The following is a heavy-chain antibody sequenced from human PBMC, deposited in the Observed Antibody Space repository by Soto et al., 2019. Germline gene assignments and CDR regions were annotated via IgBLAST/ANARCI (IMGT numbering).Heavy chain of an antibody. CDR2: ISSSGTAT. D-gene: IGHD6-6*01. J-gene: IGHJ5*02. CDR1: GFTFRDYD. Sequence: QVQLVESGGGLVRPGGSLRLSCAASGFTFRDYDMSWIRQAPGKGLEWVSCISSSGTATYYADSVKGRFTISRDNAKNSLYVEMNSLRGEDTAVDYCARKGPRAARPNHWGQGTLVTVSS. CDR3: ARKGPRAARPNH. V-gene: IGHV3-11*01.